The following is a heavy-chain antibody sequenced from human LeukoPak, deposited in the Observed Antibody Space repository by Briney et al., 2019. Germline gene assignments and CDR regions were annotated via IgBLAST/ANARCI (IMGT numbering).Heavy chain of an antibody. CDR2: IYYSGST. J-gene: IGHJ6*02. D-gene: IGHD3-22*01. CDR1: GGSISSGGYY. CDR3: ARDPEMYDSSLDYYYYYGMDV. Sequence: SETLSLTCTVSGGSISSGGYYWSWIRQHPGKGLEWIGYIYYSGSTYYNPSLKSRVTISVDTSKNQFSLKLSSVTAADTAVYYCARDPEMYDSSLDYYYYYGMDVWGQGTTVTVSS. V-gene: IGHV4-31*03.